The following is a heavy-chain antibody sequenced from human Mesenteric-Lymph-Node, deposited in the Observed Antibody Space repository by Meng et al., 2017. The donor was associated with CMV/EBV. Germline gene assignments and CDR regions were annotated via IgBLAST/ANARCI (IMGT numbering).Heavy chain of an antibody. CDR3: ARSYNSYYYYGMDV. Sequence: GSLRLSCAVYGGSFSGYYWSWIRQPPGKGLEWIGEINHSGSTNYNPSLKSRVTISVDTSKNQFSLKLSSVTAADTAVYYCARSYNSYYYYGMDVWGQGTTVTVSS. V-gene: IGHV4-34*01. D-gene: IGHD1-20*01. CDR1: GGSFSGYY. CDR2: INHSGST. J-gene: IGHJ6*02.